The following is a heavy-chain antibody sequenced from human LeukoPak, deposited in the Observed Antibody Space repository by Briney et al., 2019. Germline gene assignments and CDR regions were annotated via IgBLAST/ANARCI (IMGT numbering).Heavy chain of an antibody. V-gene: IGHV4-34*01. J-gene: IGHJ4*02. CDR2: INHSGST. Sequence: SETLSLTCAVYGGSFSGYYWSWIRQPPGKGLEWIGEINHSGSTNYNPSLKSRVTISVDTSKNQFSLKLSSVTAADTAVYYCARGGELRQFDYWGQGTLVTVSS. D-gene: IGHD1-26*01. CDR1: GGSFSGYY. CDR3: ARGGELRQFDY.